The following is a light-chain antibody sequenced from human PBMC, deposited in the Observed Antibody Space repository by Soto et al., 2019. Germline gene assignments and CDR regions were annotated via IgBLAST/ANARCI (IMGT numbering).Light chain of an antibody. CDR3: ATWDGSLPGEV. Sequence: QSVLTQSPSMSAAPGQKVTISCSGSSSNIGNNYVSWYQQLPGTAPKLLIYDNNKRPSGIPGRFSGSKSGTSGTLDITGLQTGDEADYYCATWDGSLPGEVFGGGTKLTVL. V-gene: IGLV1-51*01. J-gene: IGLJ2*01. CDR1: SSNIGNNY. CDR2: DNN.